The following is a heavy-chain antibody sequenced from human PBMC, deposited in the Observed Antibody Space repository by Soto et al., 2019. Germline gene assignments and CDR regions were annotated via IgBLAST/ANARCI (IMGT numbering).Heavy chain of an antibody. V-gene: IGHV2-5*02. Sequence: QITLKESGPTLVKPTQTLTLTCTFSGFSLSSSGVGVGWIRQPPGKALEWLTFMYWDDDKRNNLSPKTRLTITKDTSKNQEVLTITNMDPVDTATYYCARLVVAGITYYFDSWGQGTLVTVSS. J-gene: IGHJ4*02. CDR2: MYWDDDK. CDR3: ARLVVAGITYYFDS. D-gene: IGHD6-19*01. CDR1: GFSLSSSGVG.